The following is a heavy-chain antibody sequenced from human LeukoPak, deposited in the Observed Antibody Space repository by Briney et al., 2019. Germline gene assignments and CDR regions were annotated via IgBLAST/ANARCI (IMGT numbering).Heavy chain of an antibody. D-gene: IGHD3-9*01. CDR3: ARLRYFDWLLFGSPSVEY. CDR2: INTDGSST. CDR1: GFTFSSYW. J-gene: IGHJ4*02. V-gene: IGHV3-74*01. Sequence: GGSLRLSCAASGFTFSSYWMHWVRQAPGKGLVWVSRINTDGSSTNYADSVKGRFTISRDNAKNTLYLQMNSLRAEDTAVYYCARLRYFDWLLFGSPSVEYWGQGTLVTVSS.